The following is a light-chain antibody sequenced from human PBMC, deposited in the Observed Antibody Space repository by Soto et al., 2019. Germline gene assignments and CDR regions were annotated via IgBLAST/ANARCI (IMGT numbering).Light chain of an antibody. CDR2: DAS. J-gene: IGKJ1*01. CDR1: QDIRSH. V-gene: IGKV3-20*01. CDR3: QQYGTSPRT. Sequence: ENVLTQSPGTLSLSPGERVTLSCRASQDIRSHLAWYQQKPGQAPRLLIFDASSRATGIPDRFSGSGSGTDFTLSISRLEPEDFAVYYCQQYGTSPRTFGQGPRWIS.